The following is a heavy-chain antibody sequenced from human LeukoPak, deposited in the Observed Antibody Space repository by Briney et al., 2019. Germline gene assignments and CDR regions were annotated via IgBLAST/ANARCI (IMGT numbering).Heavy chain of an antibody. J-gene: IGHJ4*02. CDR3: APATYYFDY. CDR1: GYTFTAYY. CDR2: INPNSGGT. Sequence: ASVKVSCKASGYTFTAYYMHWVRQAPGQGLEWMGWINPNSGGTTYAQKFQGRVTMTRDTSITTAYMELSSLRSDDTAVYYCAPATYYFDYWGQGTLVTVSS. V-gene: IGHV1-2*02.